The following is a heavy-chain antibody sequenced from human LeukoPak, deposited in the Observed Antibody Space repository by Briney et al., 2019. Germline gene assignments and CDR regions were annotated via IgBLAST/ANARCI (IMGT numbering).Heavy chain of an antibody. D-gene: IGHD6-19*01. CDR3: ARHVSSGYDLFDY. V-gene: IGHV4-39*01. Sequence: PSETLSLTCTVSGGSISSSSYYWGWIRQPPGKGLAWIASIYYNGRTYYNPSLKSRVTISVDTSKNQFSLKVNSVTAADTAVYFCARHVSSGYDLFDYWGQGTLVTVSS. CDR1: GGSISSSSYY. J-gene: IGHJ4*02. CDR2: IYYNGRT.